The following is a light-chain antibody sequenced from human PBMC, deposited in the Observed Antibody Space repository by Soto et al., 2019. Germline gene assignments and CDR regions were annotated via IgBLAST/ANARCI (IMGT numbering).Light chain of an antibody. V-gene: IGLV2-14*01. CDR3: SSYTSSSPRV. CDR2: DVS. CDR1: SSDVGGYNY. J-gene: IGLJ2*01. Sequence: QSVLTQPASVSGSPGQSITISCTGTSSDVGGYNYVSWYQQHPGKAPKLMIYDVSNRPSGVSNRFSGSKSVNTASLTISGLQAEDEADYYCSSYTSSSPRVFGGGTKVTVL.